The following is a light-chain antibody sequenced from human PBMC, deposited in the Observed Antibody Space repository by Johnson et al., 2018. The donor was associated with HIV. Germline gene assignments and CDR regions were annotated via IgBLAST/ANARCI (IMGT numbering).Light chain of an antibody. Sequence: QSVLTQPPSVSAAPGQKVTISCSGSSSNIWRNYVSWYQQLPGTAPKLLIFDNNKRPSGIPDRFSASKSGTSATLDITGLQTGDADDYYCAAWDSGLVAHYGFGTGTKVTVL. CDR1: SSNIWRNY. CDR2: DNN. J-gene: IGLJ1*01. CDR3: AAWDSGLVAHYG. V-gene: IGLV1-51*01.